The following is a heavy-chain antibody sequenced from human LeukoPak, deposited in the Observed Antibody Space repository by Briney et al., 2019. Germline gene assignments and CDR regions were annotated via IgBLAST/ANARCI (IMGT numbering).Heavy chain of an antibody. CDR1: GGSISSYY. Sequence: PSQTLSLTCTVSGGSISSYYWSWIRQPPGKGLEWIGYIYYSGSTNYNPSLKSRVTIPVDTSKNQFSLKLSSVTAADTAVYYCARGRNRIDYWGQGTLVTVSS. CDR3: ARGRNRIDY. J-gene: IGHJ4*02. V-gene: IGHV4-59*01. D-gene: IGHD1-14*01. CDR2: IYYSGST.